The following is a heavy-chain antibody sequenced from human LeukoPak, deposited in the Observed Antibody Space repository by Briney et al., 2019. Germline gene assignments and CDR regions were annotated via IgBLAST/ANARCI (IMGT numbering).Heavy chain of an antibody. Sequence: GGSLRLSCAASGFTFSSYAMSWVRQAPGKGLEWVSAISGSGGSTYYADSVKGRFTISRDNAKNTLYLQMNSLRAEDTAVYYCARIGFVRGSYDYWGQGTLVTVSS. CDR3: ARIGFVRGSYDY. CDR2: ISGSGGST. CDR1: GFTFSSYA. V-gene: IGHV3-23*01. D-gene: IGHD3-16*01. J-gene: IGHJ4*02.